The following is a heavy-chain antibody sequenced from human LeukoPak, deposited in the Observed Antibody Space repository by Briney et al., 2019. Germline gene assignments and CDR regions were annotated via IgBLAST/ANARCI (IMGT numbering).Heavy chain of an antibody. D-gene: IGHD1-1*01. CDR1: GFTFSSYG. V-gene: IGHV3-30*02. Sequence: GGSLRLSCAASGFTFSSYGMHWVRQAPGKGLEWVAFIRYDGSNKYYADSVKGRFTISRDNSKNTLYLQMNSLRAEDTAVYFCAKDKDPWKSTSISDFEYWGQGTLVTVSS. CDR2: IRYDGSNK. CDR3: AKDKDPWKSTSISDFEY. J-gene: IGHJ4*02.